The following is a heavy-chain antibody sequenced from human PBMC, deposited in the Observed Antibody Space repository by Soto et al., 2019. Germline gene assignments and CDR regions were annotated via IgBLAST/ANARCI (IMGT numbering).Heavy chain of an antibody. J-gene: IGHJ6*02. CDR1: GYTFTGYY. CDR2: INPNSGGT. CDR3: ARAYDFWSGYFLDV. D-gene: IGHD3-3*01. V-gene: IGHV1-2*02. Sequence: ASVEVSCKASGYTFTGYYIHWVRQAPGQGLEWMGWINPNSGGTNYAQKFQGRVTMTRDTSISTAYMELSRLRSDDTAVYYCARAYDFWSGYFLDVWGQGTTVTVSS.